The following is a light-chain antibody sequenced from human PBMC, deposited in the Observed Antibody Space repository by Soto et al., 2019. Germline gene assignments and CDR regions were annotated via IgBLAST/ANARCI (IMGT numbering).Light chain of an antibody. CDR3: QHYGSSSPVA. Sequence: EIVLTQSPGTLSLSPGERATLSCRASQSVSSTYLAWYQQKPGQAPRLLIYAASSRATGIPDRFSGSGSGTDFTLTISRLEPEDFAVYYCQHYGSSSPVAFGQGTKV. CDR2: AAS. V-gene: IGKV3-20*01. J-gene: IGKJ1*01. CDR1: QSVSSTY.